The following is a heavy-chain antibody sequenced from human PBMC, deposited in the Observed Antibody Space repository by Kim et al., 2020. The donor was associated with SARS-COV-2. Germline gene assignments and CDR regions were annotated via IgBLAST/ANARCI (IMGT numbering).Heavy chain of an antibody. D-gene: IGHD6-13*01. CDR3: ASTSEKYSSSWYPYYGMDV. V-gene: IGHV4-34*01. CDR1: GGSFSGYY. CDR2: INHSGST. Sequence: SETLSLTCAVYGGSFSGYYWSWIRQPPGKGLEWIGEINHSGSTNYNPSLKSRVTISVDTSKNQFSLKLSSVTAADTAVYYCASTSEKYSSSWYPYYGMDVWGQGTTVTVSS. J-gene: IGHJ6*02.